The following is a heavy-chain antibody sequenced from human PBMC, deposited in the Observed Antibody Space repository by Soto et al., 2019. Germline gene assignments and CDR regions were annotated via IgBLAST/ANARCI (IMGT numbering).Heavy chain of an antibody. CDR1: GDSITTDGHY. D-gene: IGHD3-16*01. V-gene: IGHV4-31*02. CDR3: ARDKDLQPTVWGF. Sequence: PSETLSLTCTASGDSITTDGHYYNWIRQVPGQGLEWIGYVYYSGATHYTPSLRARATISRDTTKNQFSLRLISVTAADTALYYCARDKDLQPTVWGFWGQGIQVTV. J-gene: IGHJ4*02. CDR2: VYYSGAT.